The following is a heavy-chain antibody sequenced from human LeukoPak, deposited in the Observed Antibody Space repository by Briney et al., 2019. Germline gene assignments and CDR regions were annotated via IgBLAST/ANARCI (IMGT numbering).Heavy chain of an antibody. CDR2: ISAYNGNT. J-gene: IGHJ6*03. V-gene: IGHV1-18*01. CDR1: GGTFSSYA. D-gene: IGHD6-13*01. CDR3: ARVVSSSSWYYYYYYMDV. Sequence: GASVKVSCKASGGTFSSYAISWVRQAPGQGLEWMGWISAYNGNTNYAQKLQGRVTMTTDTSTSTAYMELRSLRSDDTAVYYCARVVSSSSWYYYYYYMDVWGKGTTVTVSS.